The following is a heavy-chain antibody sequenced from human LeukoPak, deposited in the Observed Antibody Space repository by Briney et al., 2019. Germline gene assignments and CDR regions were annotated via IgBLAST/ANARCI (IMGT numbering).Heavy chain of an antibody. CDR3: AKTTYCGSDCYSWYFDS. D-gene: IGHD2-21*02. CDR2: ISGTGGNT. V-gene: IGHV3-23*01. CDR1: GLIFGRFW. J-gene: IGHJ4*02. Sequence: GGSLRLSCVGSGLIFGRFWMTWVRQAPGKGLQWVSAISGTGGNTHYADSVKGRFTISRDNSKNTLYLQMNSLRAEDTAVYHCAKTTYCGSDCYSWYFDSWGQGTLVTVAS.